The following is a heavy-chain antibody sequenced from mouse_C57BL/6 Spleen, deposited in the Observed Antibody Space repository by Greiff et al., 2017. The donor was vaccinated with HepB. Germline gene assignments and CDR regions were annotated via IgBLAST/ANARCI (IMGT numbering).Heavy chain of an antibody. Sequence: QVQLQQSGTVLARPGSSVKLSCKASGYTFTSYWMDWVKQRPGQGLEWIGNIYPSDSETHYNQKFKDKATMTADKSSSTAYMQLSSLTSEDSAVYYCASGGYGSNFDYWGQGTTLTVSS. CDR2: IYPSDSET. CDR1: GYTFTSYW. D-gene: IGHD1-1*01. J-gene: IGHJ2*01. CDR3: ASGGYGSNFDY. V-gene: IGHV1-61*01.